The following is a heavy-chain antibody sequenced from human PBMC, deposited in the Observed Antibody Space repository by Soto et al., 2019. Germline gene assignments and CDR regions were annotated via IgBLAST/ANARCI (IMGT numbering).Heavy chain of an antibody. Sequence: GGSLRLSCAASGFTVSSNYMSWVRQAPGKGLEWVSVIYSGGSTYYADSVKGRFTISRHNSKNTLYLQMNSLRAEDTAVYYCARDHCTGPSGGSCYDAFDIWGQGTMVTVSS. CDR2: IYSGGST. J-gene: IGHJ3*02. CDR1: GFTVSSNY. D-gene: IGHD2-15*01. CDR3: ARDHCTGPSGGSCYDAFDI. V-gene: IGHV3-53*04.